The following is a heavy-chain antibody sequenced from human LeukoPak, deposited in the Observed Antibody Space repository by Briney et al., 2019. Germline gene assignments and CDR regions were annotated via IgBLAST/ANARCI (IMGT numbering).Heavy chain of an antibody. J-gene: IGHJ6*02. Sequence: GGSLRLSCAASGFSITDWPLSWVRQAPGEGLEWVSAISGSGGSTYYADSVKGRFTISRDNSKNTLYLQMNSLRAEDTAVYYCAKRRYAGDYYYGMDVWGQRTTVTVSS. CDR2: ISGSGGST. D-gene: IGHD2-2*01. V-gene: IGHV3-23*01. CDR1: GFSITDWP. CDR3: AKRRYAGDYYYGMDV.